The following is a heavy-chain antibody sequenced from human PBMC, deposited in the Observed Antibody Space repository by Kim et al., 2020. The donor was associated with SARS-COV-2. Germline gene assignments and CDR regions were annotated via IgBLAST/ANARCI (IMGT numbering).Heavy chain of an antibody. V-gene: IGHV1-69*01. J-gene: IGHJ6*02. D-gene: IGHD6-13*01. Sequence: TANYAQKFQGRVTITADESTSTAYMELSSLRSEDTAVYYCARVGAAARDVWGQGTTVTVSS. CDR2: TA. CDR3: ARVGAAARDV.